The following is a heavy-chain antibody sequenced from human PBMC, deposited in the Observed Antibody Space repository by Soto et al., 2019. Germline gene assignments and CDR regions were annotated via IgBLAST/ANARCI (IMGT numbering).Heavy chain of an antibody. V-gene: IGHV1-69*13. J-gene: IGHJ4*02. D-gene: IGHD3-3*01. Sequence: SVKVSCKASGGTFSSYAISWVRQAPGQGLEWMGGIIPIFGTANYAQKFQGRVTITADESTSTAYMELSSLRSEDTAVYYCASSITIFGVARPSDYWGQGTLVTVS. CDR1: GGTFSSYA. CDR2: IIPIFGTA. CDR3: ASSITIFGVARPSDY.